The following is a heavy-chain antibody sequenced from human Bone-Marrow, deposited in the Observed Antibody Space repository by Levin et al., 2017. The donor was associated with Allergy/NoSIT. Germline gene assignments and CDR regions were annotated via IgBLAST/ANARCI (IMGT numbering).Heavy chain of an antibody. CDR3: ARRRVTARDYYYGMDV. CDR2: ISYDGSNK. CDR1: GFTFSSYA. D-gene: IGHD1-14*01. V-gene: IGHV3-30*04. J-gene: IGHJ6*02. Sequence: GGSLRLSCAASGFTFSSYAIHWVRQAPGKGLEWVAVISYDGSNKYYADSVKGRFTISRDNSKNTLYLQMNSLRPEDTAVYYCARRRVTARDYYYGMDVWGQGTTVTVSS.